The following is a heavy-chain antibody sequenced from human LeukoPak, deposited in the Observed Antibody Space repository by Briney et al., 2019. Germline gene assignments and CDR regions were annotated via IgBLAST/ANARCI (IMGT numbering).Heavy chain of an antibody. Sequence: PSQTLSLTCAVSGASISSGGYSWSWIRQPPGKGLEWIGYIYHSGSTYYNPSLKSRVTISVDRSKNQFSLKLSSVTAADTAVYYCARDGGGTSCYLCFDYWGQGTLVTVSS. V-gene: IGHV4-30-2*01. CDR1: GASISSGGYS. D-gene: IGHD2-2*01. J-gene: IGHJ4*02. CDR3: ARDGGGTSCYLCFDY. CDR2: IYHSGST.